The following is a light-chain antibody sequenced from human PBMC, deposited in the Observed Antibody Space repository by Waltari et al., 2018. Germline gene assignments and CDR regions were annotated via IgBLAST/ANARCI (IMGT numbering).Light chain of an antibody. Sequence: QSALTQPRSVSGSPGQSVTISCTGTSSDVGGYNYVSWYQQHPGKAPKLIIYDVSKRPSGVPYRFSGSKSGNTASLTISGLQADIEADYYCCSYAGSYTWVFGGGTKLTVL. V-gene: IGLV2-11*01. J-gene: IGLJ3*02. CDR3: CSYAGSYTWV. CDR2: DVS. CDR1: SSDVGGYNY.